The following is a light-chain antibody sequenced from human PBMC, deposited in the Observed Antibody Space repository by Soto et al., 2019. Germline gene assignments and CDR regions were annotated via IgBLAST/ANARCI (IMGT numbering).Light chain of an antibody. Sequence: IQMTQSPSSLSASVGDRVTITCRASQDIRNDLVWYQQRPGKPPKVLIYAASNLQSGVPPRFSGSGSGTDFALTITSLQPEDVATYYCLQDYNRPYTFGQGTKLEF. CDR2: AAS. CDR3: LQDYNRPYT. CDR1: QDIRND. V-gene: IGKV1-6*01. J-gene: IGKJ2*01.